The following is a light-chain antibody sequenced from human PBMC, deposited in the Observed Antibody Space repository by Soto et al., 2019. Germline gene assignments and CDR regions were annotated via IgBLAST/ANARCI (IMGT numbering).Light chain of an antibody. J-gene: IGKJ5*01. CDR3: QQRSNWPA. CDR2: DAS. Sequence: EIVLTQSPGILSLSPGERATLSCRASQSVSNYLAWYQQKPGQAPRLLIYDASNRATGIPARFSGSGSGTDFTLTISSLEPEDFAVYYCQQRSNWPAFGQGTRLEIK. CDR1: QSVSNY. V-gene: IGKV3-11*01.